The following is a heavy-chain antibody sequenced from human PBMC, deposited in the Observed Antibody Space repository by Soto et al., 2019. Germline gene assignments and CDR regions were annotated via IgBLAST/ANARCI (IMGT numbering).Heavy chain of an antibody. CDR3: ASLYGSGSYYNPYYYYYYGMDV. J-gene: IGHJ6*02. D-gene: IGHD3-10*01. CDR1: GGSISSSSYY. V-gene: IGHV4-39*01. CDR2: IYYSGST. Sequence: KPSETLSLTCTVSGGSISSSSYYWGWIRQPPGKGLEWIGSIYYSGSTYYNPSLKSRVTISVDTSKNQFSLKLSSVTAADTAVYYCASLYGSGSYYNPYYYYYYGMDVWGQGTTVTVSS.